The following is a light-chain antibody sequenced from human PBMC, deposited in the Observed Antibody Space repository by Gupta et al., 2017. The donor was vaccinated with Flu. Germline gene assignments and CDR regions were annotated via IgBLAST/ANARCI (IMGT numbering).Light chain of an antibody. Sequence: SYVVTQPPSVSVAPGQTARITCGGNNTGGKTVHWYQQKPGQAPVVAVYDDTARASGSPERFSGSNYGNTATLTISRVEAGDEADYYCQVWDGRREQGVFGGGTKMTVL. CDR1: NTGGKT. V-gene: IGLV3-21*02. CDR3: QVWDGRREQGV. CDR2: DDT. J-gene: IGLJ3*02.